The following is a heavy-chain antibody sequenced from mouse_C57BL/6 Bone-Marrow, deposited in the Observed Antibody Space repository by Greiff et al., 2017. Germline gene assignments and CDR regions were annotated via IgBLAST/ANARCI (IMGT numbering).Heavy chain of an antibody. CDR2: IDPSDSYT. V-gene: IGHV1-69*01. D-gene: IGHD1-1*01. Sequence: QVQLQQPGAELVMPGASVKLSCKASGYTFTSYWMHWVKQRPGQGLEWIGEIDPSDSYTNYNQKFKGKSTLTVDKSSSTAYMQLSRLTSEDSAVYYCARSNYYGSSLLYWYFDVWGTGTTVTVSS. J-gene: IGHJ1*03. CDR3: ARSNYYGSSLLYWYFDV. CDR1: GYTFTSYW.